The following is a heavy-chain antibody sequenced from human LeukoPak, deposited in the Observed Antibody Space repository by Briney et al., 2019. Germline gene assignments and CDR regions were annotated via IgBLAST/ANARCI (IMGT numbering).Heavy chain of an antibody. CDR3: ARGGYDYEGTYFDY. CDR1: GFTFSIYW. CDR2: IKQDGSQK. J-gene: IGHJ4*02. D-gene: IGHD4-17*01. V-gene: IGHV3-7*01. Sequence: GGSLRLSCAASGFTFSIYWMSWVRQAPGKGLEWVANIKQDGSQKYYVDSVKGRFTISRDNAKNSLYLQMNSLRAEDTAVYYCARGGYDYEGTYFDYWGQGTLVTVS.